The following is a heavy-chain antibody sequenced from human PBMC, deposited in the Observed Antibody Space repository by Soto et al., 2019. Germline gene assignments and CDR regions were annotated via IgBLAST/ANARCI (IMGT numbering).Heavy chain of an antibody. CDR2: LLRSGSSA. J-gene: IGHJ5*02. V-gene: IGHV3-23*01. Sequence: PGGSRRRSWAASGFTFRNYGMTGARQAPGKGLEWVSSLLRSGSSAYYADSVRGRFTISSDTSANSLYLQMDNLRAEDTAIYYCAKDAISGDGIWLMDSWGQGTVVTVSS. D-gene: IGHD4-17*01. CDR3: AKDAISGDGIWLMDS. CDR1: GFTFRNYG.